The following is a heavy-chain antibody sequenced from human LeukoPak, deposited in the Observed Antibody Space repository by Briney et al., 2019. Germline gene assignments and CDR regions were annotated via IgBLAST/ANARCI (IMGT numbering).Heavy chain of an antibody. CDR3: ARGGRYSYGATFDY. CDR1: GFTFSSYA. Sequence: PGGSLRLSCAASGFTFSSYAMSWVRQAPGKGLVWVSRINSDGSSTSYADSVKGRFTISRDNAKNTLYLQMNSLRVEDTAVYYCARGGRYSYGATFDYWGQGNLVTVSS. D-gene: IGHD5-18*01. CDR2: INSDGSST. V-gene: IGHV3-74*01. J-gene: IGHJ4*02.